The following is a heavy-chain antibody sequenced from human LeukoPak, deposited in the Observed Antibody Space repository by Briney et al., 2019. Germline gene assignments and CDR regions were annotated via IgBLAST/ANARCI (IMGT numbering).Heavy chain of an antibody. Sequence: SETLSLTCTVSGGSISSYYWSWIRQPPGKGLEWIGYIYYSGSTNYNPSLKSRVTISVDTSKNQFSLKLSSVTAADTAVYYCARRGDGYNFDFDYWGQGTLVTVSS. CDR1: GGSISSYY. CDR3: ARRGDGYNFDFDY. D-gene: IGHD5-24*01. J-gene: IGHJ4*02. V-gene: IGHV4-59*08. CDR2: IYYSGST.